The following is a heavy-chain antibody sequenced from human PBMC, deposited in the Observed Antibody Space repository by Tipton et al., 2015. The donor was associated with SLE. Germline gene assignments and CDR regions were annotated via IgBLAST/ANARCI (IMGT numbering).Heavy chain of an antibody. CDR1: GFTFSSYS. CDR2: ISRSSATK. D-gene: IGHD2-21*01. Sequence: SLRLSCAASGFTFSSYSMNWVRQAPGKGLEWVSYISRSSATKYNADSVKGRFTISRDNAKNSLYLQMNSLRAEDTAVYYCASGDAVGFDIWGRGTMVTVSS. CDR3: ASGDAVGFDI. J-gene: IGHJ3*02. V-gene: IGHV3-48*01.